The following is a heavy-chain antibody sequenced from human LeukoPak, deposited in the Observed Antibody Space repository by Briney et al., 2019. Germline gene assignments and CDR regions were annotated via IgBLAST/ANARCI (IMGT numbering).Heavy chain of an antibody. J-gene: IGHJ4*02. CDR3: AKDRDIVVVPAAIPVGL. Sequence: GGSLRLSCAASGFTFSTYAMSWVRQAPGEGLEWVSTTSSSGGSTYYADSVKGRFTISRDNSKNTLYLQMNSLRAEDTAVYYCAKDRDIVVVPAAIPVGLWGQGTLVTVSS. CDR2: TSSSGGST. V-gene: IGHV3-23*01. D-gene: IGHD2-2*02. CDR1: GFTFSTYA.